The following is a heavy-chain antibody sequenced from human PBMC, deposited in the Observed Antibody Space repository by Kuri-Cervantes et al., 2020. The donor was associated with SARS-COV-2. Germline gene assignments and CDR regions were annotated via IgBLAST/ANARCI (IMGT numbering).Heavy chain of an antibody. CDR1: GFAFSNLW. D-gene: IGHD3-3*01. J-gene: IGHJ4*02. Sequence: GGSLRLSCAVSGFAFSNLWMHWVRQAPGKGLEWVGRIKSKTDGGTTDYAAPVKGRFTISRDDSKNTLYLQMNSLKTEDTAVYYCTTQLRSTFDYWGQGTLVTVSS. CDR2: IKSKTDGGTT. CDR3: TTQLRSTFDY. V-gene: IGHV3-15*01.